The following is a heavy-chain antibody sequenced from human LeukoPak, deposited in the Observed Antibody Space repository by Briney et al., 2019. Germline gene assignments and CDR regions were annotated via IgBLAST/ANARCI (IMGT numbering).Heavy chain of an antibody. CDR1: GYTFTGYY. CDR2: INAGNGNT. D-gene: IGHD6-13*01. J-gene: IGHJ4*02. CDR3: ARRAAASGGFDY. Sequence: ASVKVSCKASGYTFTGYYMHWVRQAPGQRLEWMGWINAGNGNTKYSQEFQGRVTITRDTSASTAYMELSSLRSEDMAVYYCARRAAASGGFDYWGQGTLVTVSS. V-gene: IGHV1-3*03.